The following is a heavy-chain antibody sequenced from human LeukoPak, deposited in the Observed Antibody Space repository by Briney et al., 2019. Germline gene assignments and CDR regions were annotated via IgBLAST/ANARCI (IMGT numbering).Heavy chain of an antibody. CDR1: GGSISSYY. J-gene: IGHJ5*02. Sequence: PSETLSLTCTVSGGSISSYYWSWIRQPAGKGPEWIGRIYTSGSTNYNPSLKSRVTMSVDTSKNQFSLKLSSVTAADTAVYYCARDGVRGLTFNWFDPWGQGTLVTVSS. V-gene: IGHV4-4*07. CDR2: IYTSGST. D-gene: IGHD3-10*01. CDR3: ARDGVRGLTFNWFDP.